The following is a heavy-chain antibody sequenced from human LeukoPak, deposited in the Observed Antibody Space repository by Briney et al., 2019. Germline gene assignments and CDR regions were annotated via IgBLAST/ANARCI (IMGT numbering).Heavy chain of an antibody. J-gene: IGHJ5*02. Sequence: GRSLRLSCAASGFTFDDYAMHWVRQAPGKGLEWVSGISWNSGSTGYADSVKGRFTISRDNAKNSLYLQMNSLRAEDTALYYCAKYSSGWYEGWFDPWGQGTLVTVSS. V-gene: IGHV3-9*01. CDR1: GFTFDDYA. D-gene: IGHD6-19*01. CDR3: AKYSSGWYEGWFDP. CDR2: ISWNSGST.